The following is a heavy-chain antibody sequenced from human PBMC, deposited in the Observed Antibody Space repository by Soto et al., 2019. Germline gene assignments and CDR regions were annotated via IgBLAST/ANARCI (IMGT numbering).Heavy chain of an antibody. CDR3: AREYDSSGYYYYYYGMDV. CDR1: GYTFTSYA. D-gene: IGHD3-22*01. Sequence: ASAKVSCKASGYTFTSYAMNWVRQAPGQGLEWMGWINTNTGNPTYAQGFTGRFVFSLDTSVSTAYLQICSLKAEDTAVYYCAREYDSSGYYYYYYGMDVWGQGTTVTVSS. J-gene: IGHJ6*02. V-gene: IGHV7-4-1*01. CDR2: INTNTGNP.